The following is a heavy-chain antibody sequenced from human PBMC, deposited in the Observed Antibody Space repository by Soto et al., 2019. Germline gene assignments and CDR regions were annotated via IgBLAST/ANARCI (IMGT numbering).Heavy chain of an antibody. Sequence: GGSLRLSCAASGFTFSNYAMSWVRQAPGKGLEWVSSISGGGSSTYYADSVKGHFTISRDNSKNTIYLQMNSLRAEDTAVYYCAKVPAYDYVWGTYYYFDYWGLGALVTVSS. D-gene: IGHD3-16*01. CDR1: GFTFSNYA. CDR3: AKVPAYDYVWGTYYYFDY. V-gene: IGHV3-23*01. CDR2: ISGGGSST. J-gene: IGHJ4*02.